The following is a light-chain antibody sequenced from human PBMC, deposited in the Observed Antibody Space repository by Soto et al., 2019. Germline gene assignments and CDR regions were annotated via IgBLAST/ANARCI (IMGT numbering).Light chain of an antibody. Sequence: EIVMTQSPATLSASPGERATLSCRASQSVSSNLAWYQQKPGQAPRLLIYGASTRATGIPARFSGSGSGTEFTLTISSLEPEDFAVYYCQQRSNWPLTFGGGTKVEIK. CDR2: GAS. CDR3: QQRSNWPLT. V-gene: IGKV3-15*01. CDR1: QSVSSN. J-gene: IGKJ4*01.